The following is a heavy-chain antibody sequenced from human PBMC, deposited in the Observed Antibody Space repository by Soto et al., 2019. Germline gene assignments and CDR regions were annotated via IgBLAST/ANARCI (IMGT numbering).Heavy chain of an antibody. CDR2: ISGSGGST. Sequence: GESLKISCAASGFTFSSYAMSWVRQAPGKGLEWVSAISGSGGSTYYADSVKGRFTISRDNSKNTLYLQMNSLRAEDTAVYYCAKDRAGSSWYAQITRPRDYWGQGTLVTVSS. D-gene: IGHD6-13*01. CDR1: GFTFSSYA. J-gene: IGHJ4*02. V-gene: IGHV3-23*01. CDR3: AKDRAGSSWYAQITRPRDY.